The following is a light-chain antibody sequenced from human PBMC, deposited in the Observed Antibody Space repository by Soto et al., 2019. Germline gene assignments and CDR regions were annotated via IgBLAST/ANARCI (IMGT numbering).Light chain of an antibody. V-gene: IGKV3-11*01. J-gene: IGKJ4*01. CDR2: DAS. Sequence: EMVLTQSPATLSLSPGERATLSCRASQSVSSYLDWFQQKPGQAPRLLIYDASNRATDIPARFSGSGSGTDFTLTISSIDPEAIANYYCHQRSDCPLTFGGGTKVDIK. CDR3: HQRSDCPLT. CDR1: QSVSSY.